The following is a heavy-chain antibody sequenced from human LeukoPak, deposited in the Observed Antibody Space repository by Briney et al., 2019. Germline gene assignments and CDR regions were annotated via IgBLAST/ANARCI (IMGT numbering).Heavy chain of an antibody. CDR3: AREGDLREQQLDPPGWFDP. V-gene: IGHV4-59*01. D-gene: IGHD6-13*01. CDR2: IYYSGST. Sequence: SEALSLTCTVSGGSISSYYWSWIRQPPGKGLEWIGYIYYSGSTNYNPSLKSRVTISVDTSKNQFSLKLSSVTAADTAVYYCAREGDLREQQLDPPGWFDPWGQGTLVTVSS. J-gene: IGHJ5*02. CDR1: GGSISSYY.